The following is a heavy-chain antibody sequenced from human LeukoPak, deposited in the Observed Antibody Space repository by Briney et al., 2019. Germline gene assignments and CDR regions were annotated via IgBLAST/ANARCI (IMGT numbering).Heavy chain of an antibody. CDR3: ATDLRRITIFWGY. V-gene: IGHV1-24*01. Sequence: ASVTVSFKVSGYTLTEFSMHWVRQAPGKGLEWMGGFDPEDGETIYAQKFQGRVSMTEDTSTDTAYMELSSLRSEDTAVYYCATDLRRITIFWGYWGQGTLVTVSS. CDR2: FDPEDGET. D-gene: IGHD3-9*01. J-gene: IGHJ4*02. CDR1: GYTLTEFS.